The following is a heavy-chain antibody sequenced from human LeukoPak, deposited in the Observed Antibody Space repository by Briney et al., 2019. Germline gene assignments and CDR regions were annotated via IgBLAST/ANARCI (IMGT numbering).Heavy chain of an antibody. V-gene: IGHV4-34*01. CDR2: INHSGST. CDR1: GGSFSGYY. CDR3: ARTLYRYGSGSYYGFDP. J-gene: IGHJ5*02. D-gene: IGHD3-10*01. Sequence: SETLSLTCAVSGGSFSGYYWSWIRQPPGKGLEWIGEINHSGSTNYNPSLKSRVTISVDTSKNQFSLKLSSVTAADTAVYYCARTLYRYGSGSYYGFDPWGQGTLVTVSS.